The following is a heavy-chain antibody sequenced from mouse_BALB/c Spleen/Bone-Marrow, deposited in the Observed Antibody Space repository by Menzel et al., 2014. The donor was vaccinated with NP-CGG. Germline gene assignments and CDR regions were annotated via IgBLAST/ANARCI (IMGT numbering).Heavy chain of an antibody. J-gene: IGHJ4*01. Sequence: QVQLQQSVTDLVRPGTSVKVSCKASGYAFTNYLIEWIKQRPGQGLEWIGVINPGSGGINYNERFKGKATLTADKSSSTAYMQLSSLTSDDSAVYFCARSIYDGYSEAMDYWGEGTSVTVSS. CDR1: GYAFTNYL. V-gene: IGHV1-54*03. D-gene: IGHD2-3*01. CDR3: ARSIYDGYSEAMDY. CDR2: INPGSGGI.